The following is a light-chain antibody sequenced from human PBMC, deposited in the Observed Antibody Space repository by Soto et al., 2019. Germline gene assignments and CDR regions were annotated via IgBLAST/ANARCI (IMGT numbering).Light chain of an antibody. CDR1: QSVSSSY. CDR3: QQYASSPT. J-gene: IGKJ4*01. Sequence: EIALTQSPGTLSLSPGERATLSCRASQSVSSSYLAWYQQKPGQAPRLLIYGASSRATGIPDRFSGSGSGTDFTLTISRLEPEDFAVYYCQQYASSPTFGGGTKVDIK. V-gene: IGKV3-20*01. CDR2: GAS.